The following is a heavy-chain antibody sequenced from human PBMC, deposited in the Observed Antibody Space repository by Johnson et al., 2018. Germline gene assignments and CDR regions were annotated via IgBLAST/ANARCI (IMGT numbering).Heavy chain of an antibody. CDR3: ARDGAYCGGDCYPYGMDV. CDR1: GFTFSSYG. Sequence: QVQLVQSGGGVVQPGRSLRLSCAASGFTFSSYGMHRVRQAPGKGLEWVAVISYAGSNKYYAASAKGRFTISRDNAKNSLSLQMNSLRDEDTAWYYCARDGAYCGGDCYPYGMDVWGQGTTVTVSS. CDR2: ISYAGSNK. D-gene: IGHD2-21*02. V-gene: IGHV3-30*03. J-gene: IGHJ6*02.